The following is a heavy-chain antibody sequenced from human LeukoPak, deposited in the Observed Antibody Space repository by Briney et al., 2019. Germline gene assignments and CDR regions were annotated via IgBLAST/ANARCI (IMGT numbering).Heavy chain of an antibody. V-gene: IGHV3-33*01. Sequence: PGRSLRLSCAASGFTFSSYGMHWVRQAPGKGLEWVAVIWYDGSDKNYADSVKGRFTISRDNSKNTLYLQMNSLRAEDTAVYYCATSSTNQLPQDYWGQGTLVTVSS. CDR1: GFTFSSYG. CDR3: ATSSTNQLPQDY. D-gene: IGHD2-2*01. J-gene: IGHJ4*02. CDR2: IWYDGSDK.